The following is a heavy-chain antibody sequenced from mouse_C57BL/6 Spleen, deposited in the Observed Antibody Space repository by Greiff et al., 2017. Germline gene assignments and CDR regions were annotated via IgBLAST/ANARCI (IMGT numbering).Heavy chain of an antibody. D-gene: IGHD4-1*01. J-gene: IGHJ3*01. CDR1: GYTFTDYY. Sequence: GASVKLSCKASGYTFTDYYINWVKQRPGQGLEWIARIYPGSGNTYYNEKFKGKATLTAEKSSSTAYMQLSSLTSEDSAVYFCARGISGTVFAYWGQGTLVTVSA. V-gene: IGHV1-76*01. CDR3: ARGISGTVFAY. CDR2: IYPGSGNT.